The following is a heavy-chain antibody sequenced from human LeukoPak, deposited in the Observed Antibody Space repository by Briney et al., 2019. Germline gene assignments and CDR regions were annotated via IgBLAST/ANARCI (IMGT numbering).Heavy chain of an antibody. CDR3: AREGYDFWSGYYVTSYMDV. D-gene: IGHD3-3*01. J-gene: IGHJ6*03. CDR2: IYYSGST. CDR1: GGSISSYY. Sequence: SETLSLTCTVSGGSISSYYWSWIRQPPGKGLEWIGYIYYSGSTNYNPFLKSRVAISVDTSKNQFSLKLSSVTAADTAVYYCAREGYDFWSGYYVTSYMDVWGKGTTVTVSS. V-gene: IGHV4-59*01.